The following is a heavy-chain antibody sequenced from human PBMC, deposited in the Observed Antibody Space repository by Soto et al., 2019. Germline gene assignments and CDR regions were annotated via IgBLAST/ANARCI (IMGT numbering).Heavy chain of an antibody. J-gene: IGHJ4*02. CDR2: IYYSGST. CDR3: ARAYSSGYWDY. Sequence: NPSETLSLTCTVSGGSISSRGFYWTWIRQHPGKGLEWIGYIYYSGSTYYNPSLKSRATISPDTSKNQFSLKLDSVTAADTAVYYCARAYSSGYWDYWGLGTLVTVSS. D-gene: IGHD6-13*01. V-gene: IGHV4-31*03. CDR1: GGSISSRGFY.